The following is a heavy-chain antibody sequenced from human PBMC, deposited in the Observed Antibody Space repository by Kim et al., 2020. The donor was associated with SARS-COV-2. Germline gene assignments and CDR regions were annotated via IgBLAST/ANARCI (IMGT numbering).Heavy chain of an antibody. Sequence: KSRVTISVDTSKNQFSLKLSSVTAADTAVYYCARVSYYDFWSGYLDGMDVWGQGTTVTVSS. V-gene: IGHV4-59*01. J-gene: IGHJ6*02. D-gene: IGHD3-3*01. CDR3: ARVSYYDFWSGYLDGMDV.